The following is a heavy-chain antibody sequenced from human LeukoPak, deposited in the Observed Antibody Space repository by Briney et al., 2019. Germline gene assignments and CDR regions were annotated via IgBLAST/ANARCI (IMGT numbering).Heavy chain of an antibody. J-gene: IGHJ3*02. Sequence: SETLSLTCTVSGGSISSYYWSWIRQPPGKGLEWIGYIYYSGSTYYNPSLKSRVTISVDTSKNQFSLKLSSVTAADTPVYYCASLTTAEAFDIWGQGTMVTVSS. CDR2: IYYSGST. D-gene: IGHD3-22*01. CDR3: ASLTTAEAFDI. V-gene: IGHV4-59*01. CDR1: GGSISSYY.